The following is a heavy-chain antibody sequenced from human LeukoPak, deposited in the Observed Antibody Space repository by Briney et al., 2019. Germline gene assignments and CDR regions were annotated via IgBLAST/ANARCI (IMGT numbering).Heavy chain of an antibody. CDR1: GFTFNNYA. Sequence: RSLRLSCAASGFTFNNYAMSWVRQAPGKGLEWVSAISPGGSDTYYADSVRGRLTISRDNSKKTLYLQMNSLRAEDSALYYCAKRGGYETMAAFDYWGQGTLVTVSS. CDR3: AKRGGYETMAAFDY. CDR2: ISPGGSDT. J-gene: IGHJ4*02. D-gene: IGHD3-10*01. V-gene: IGHV3-23*01.